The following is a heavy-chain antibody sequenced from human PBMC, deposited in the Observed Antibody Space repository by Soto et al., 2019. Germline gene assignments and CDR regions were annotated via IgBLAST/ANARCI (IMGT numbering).Heavy chain of an antibody. J-gene: IGHJ6*02. CDR3: AREGKGDWGRVCIGYYYYGLDV. D-gene: IGHD3-16*01. CDR2: IYYSGST. CDR1: GGSISSYY. V-gene: IGHV4-59*01. Sequence: KTSEPLSLTCTVYGGSISSYYWSWVRQPPGKGLEWIGYIYYSGSTNYNPSLKSRVTISVDTSKNQFSLKLSSVTAADTAVYYCAREGKGDWGRVCIGYYYYGLDVWVLRPTVTL.